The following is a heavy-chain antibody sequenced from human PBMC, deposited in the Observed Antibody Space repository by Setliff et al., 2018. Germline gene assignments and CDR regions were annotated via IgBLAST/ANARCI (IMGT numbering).Heavy chain of an antibody. D-gene: IGHD2-15*01. CDR2: IKQDGSEK. V-gene: IGHV3-7*01. J-gene: IGHJ4*02. CDR3: ARTCSGSGCYAGLES. Sequence: SLRLSCSAPGFTFSNYWMSWVRQAPGKGLEWVANIKQDGSEKFYVDSVKGRFTISRDSTKNSMYLQMNSLGAEDTAVYYCARTCSGSGCYAGLESWGQGTPVTVSS. CDR1: GFTFSNYW.